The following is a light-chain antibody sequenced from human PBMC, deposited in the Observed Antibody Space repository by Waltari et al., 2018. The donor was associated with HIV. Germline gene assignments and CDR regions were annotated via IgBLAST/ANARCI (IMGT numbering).Light chain of an antibody. CDR2: QDI. CDR1: RLGHKF. CDR3: QAWDSSSVL. V-gene: IGLV3-1*01. J-gene: IGLJ2*01. Sequence: SDVVTQPASVSVSPGQTANITCSGDRLGHKFTFWYRQKPGQSPGLVIYQDIKSPSGVPERFSGSTSGDTASLIIREAQIMDEADYYCQAWDSSSVLFGGGTKLTVL.